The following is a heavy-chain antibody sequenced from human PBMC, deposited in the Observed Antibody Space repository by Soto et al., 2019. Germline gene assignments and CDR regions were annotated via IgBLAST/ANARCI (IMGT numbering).Heavy chain of an antibody. CDR2: ISGSGGST. J-gene: IGHJ5*02. CDR3: AKGREYDYGDYGAGGLDP. CDR1: GFTFSSYA. D-gene: IGHD4-17*01. V-gene: IGHV3-23*01. Sequence: GGSLRLSCAASGFTFSSYAMSWVRQAPGKGLEWVSAISGSGGSTYYADSVKGRFTISRDNSKNTLYLQMNGLRAEDTAVYYCAKGREYDYGDYGAGGLDPWGQGTLVTVSS.